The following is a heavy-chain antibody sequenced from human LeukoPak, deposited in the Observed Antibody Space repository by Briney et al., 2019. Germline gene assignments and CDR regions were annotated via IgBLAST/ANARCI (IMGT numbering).Heavy chain of an antibody. Sequence: GGSLRLSCAASGFIFSNYGMSWVRQAPGKGLEWVSSISFSSTHIYYADSIQGRFTISRDDAKNTLYLQMNSLRAEDTAVYYCAKDPSISIAAAAPGAFDIWGQGTMVTVSS. J-gene: IGHJ3*02. CDR2: ISFSSTHI. D-gene: IGHD6-13*01. V-gene: IGHV3-21*04. CDR1: GFIFSNYG. CDR3: AKDPSISIAAAAPGAFDI.